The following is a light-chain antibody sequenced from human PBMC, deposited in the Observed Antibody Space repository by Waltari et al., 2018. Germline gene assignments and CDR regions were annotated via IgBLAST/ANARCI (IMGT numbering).Light chain of an antibody. V-gene: IGKV1-39*01. J-gene: IGKJ1*01. CDR3: QQSYSFTRT. CDR1: QTISRY. Sequence: DILLTQSPTSLSASIGDRVTITCQASQTISRYLNWYQQKPGKAPNLLIYAASSLQSGVPSRFSGSGSGRDFTLIITSLQPEDFATYYCQQSYSFTRTFGQGTKVEIK. CDR2: AAS.